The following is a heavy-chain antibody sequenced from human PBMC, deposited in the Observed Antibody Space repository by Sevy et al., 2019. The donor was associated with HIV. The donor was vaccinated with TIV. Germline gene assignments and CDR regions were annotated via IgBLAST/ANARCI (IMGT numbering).Heavy chain of an antibody. Sequence: SETLSLTCAVSGYSISSGYYWGWIRQPPGKGLEWIGSIYHSGSTYYNPSLKSRVTISVDTSKNQFSLKLSSVTAADTAVYYCARHVAPSGSSSTDYNWFDPWGQGTLVTVSS. J-gene: IGHJ5*02. CDR2: IYHSGST. CDR3: ARHVAPSGSSSTDYNWFDP. D-gene: IGHD6-6*01. V-gene: IGHV4-38-2*01. CDR1: GYSISSGYY.